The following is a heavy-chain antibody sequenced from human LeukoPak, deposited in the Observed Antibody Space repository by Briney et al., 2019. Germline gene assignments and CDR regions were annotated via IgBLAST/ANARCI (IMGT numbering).Heavy chain of an antibody. Sequence: KPSETLSLTCTVSGGSISSYYWSWIRQPPGKGLEWIGHIYYSGSTNYSPSLKSRVTISVDTSKNQFSLKLSSVTAADTAVYYCARTAHSPYYYDSSGSLNWFDPWGQGTLVTVSS. CDR2: IYYSGST. D-gene: IGHD3-22*01. V-gene: IGHV4-59*01. CDR1: GGSISSYY. J-gene: IGHJ5*02. CDR3: ARTAHSPYYYDSSGSLNWFDP.